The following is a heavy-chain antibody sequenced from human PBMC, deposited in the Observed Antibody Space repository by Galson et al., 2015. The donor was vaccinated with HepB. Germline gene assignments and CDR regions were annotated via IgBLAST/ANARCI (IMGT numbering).Heavy chain of an antibody. CDR3: ANGYGLFDS. CDR2: ISGNGDST. V-gene: IGHV3-23*01. D-gene: IGHD3-16*01. J-gene: IGHJ5*01. CDR1: GFAFHSHA. Sequence: SLRLSCAASGFAFHSHAMSWVRQAPGKGLEWISGISGNGDSTFYAVSVKGRFTVSRDNSKNMLYLQMDSLTAEDTGLYFCANGYGLFDSWAQGILVTVSS.